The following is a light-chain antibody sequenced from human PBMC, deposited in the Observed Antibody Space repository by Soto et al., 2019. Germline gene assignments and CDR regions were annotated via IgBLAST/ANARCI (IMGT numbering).Light chain of an antibody. J-gene: IGKJ2*01. CDR2: GAS. Sequence: EIVLTQSPGTLSLSPGERATLSCRASQSVSSSYLAWYQQKPGQAPRLLIYGASSRATGITDRFSGSGSGTDFTLTIRRLEPEDFAVYYCQQYGSSAYTFGQGTTLAIK. CDR3: QQYGSSAYT. CDR1: QSVSSSY. V-gene: IGKV3-20*01.